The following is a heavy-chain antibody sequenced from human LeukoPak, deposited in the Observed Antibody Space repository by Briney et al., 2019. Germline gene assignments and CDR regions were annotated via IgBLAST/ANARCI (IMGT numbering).Heavy chain of an antibody. CDR1: GFTFSSYA. J-gene: IGHJ6*02. V-gene: IGHV3-30*04. Sequence: GGSLRLSCAASGFTFSSYAMHWVRQAPGKGLEWVAVISYDGSNKYYADSVKGRFTISRDNSKNTLYLQMNSLRAEDTAVYYCARTRHYDFRSGYLIRKYYYGMDVWGQGTTVTVSS. CDR2: ISYDGSNK. CDR3: ARTRHYDFRSGYLIRKYYYGMDV. D-gene: IGHD3-3*01.